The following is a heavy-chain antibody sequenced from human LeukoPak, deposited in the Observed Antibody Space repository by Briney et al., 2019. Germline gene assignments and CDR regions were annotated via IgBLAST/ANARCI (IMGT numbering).Heavy chain of an antibody. V-gene: IGHV3-33*03. CDR3: KKGPGSYVISF. D-gene: IGHD2/OR15-2a*01. CDR2: IWSNGNNK. CDR1: GFLVSSCG. J-gene: IGHJ4*02. Sequence: GGSLTPAWAAYGFLVSSCGMHCVRQAPGKGLEWVGVIWSNGNNKYYADSVKGRFTISRDNSKNTLYLQMDSLRAEDTAVYYCKKGPGSYVISFWGQGTLVTVSS.